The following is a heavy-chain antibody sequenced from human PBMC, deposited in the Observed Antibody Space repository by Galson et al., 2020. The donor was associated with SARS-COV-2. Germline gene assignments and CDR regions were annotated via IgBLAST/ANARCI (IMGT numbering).Heavy chain of an antibody. CDR3: ARDRETLDPYDFWSGYLVLGAFDI. V-gene: IGHV1-46*01. CDR1: GYTFTSYY. Sequence: ASVKVSCKASGYTFTSYYMHWVRQAPGQGLEWMGIINPSGGSTSYAQKFQGRVTMTRDTSTSTVYMELSSLRSEDTAVYYCARDRETLDPYDFWSGYLVLGAFDIWGQGTMVTVSS. J-gene: IGHJ3*02. D-gene: IGHD3-3*01. CDR2: INPSGGST.